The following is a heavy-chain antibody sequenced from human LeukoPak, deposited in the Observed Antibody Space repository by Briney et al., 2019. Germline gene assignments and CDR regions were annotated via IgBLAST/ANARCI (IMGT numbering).Heavy chain of an antibody. J-gene: IGHJ4*02. V-gene: IGHV1-46*01. D-gene: IGHD4-23*01. Sequence: GASVKVSCKASGYTFTSYYIHWVRQAPGQGLEWMGIINPSGGSTSYAQKFQGRVTMTRDTSTSTVYMELSSLRSEDTAVYYCARDFGGNSVSGVVNDYWGQGTLVTVSS. CDR2: INPSGGST. CDR3: ARDFGGNSVSGVVNDY. CDR1: GYTFTSYY.